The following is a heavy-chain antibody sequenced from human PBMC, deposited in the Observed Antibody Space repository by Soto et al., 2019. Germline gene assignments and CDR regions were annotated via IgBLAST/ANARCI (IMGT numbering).Heavy chain of an antibody. D-gene: IGHD6-19*01. CDR1: EFMFSMYL. Sequence: GGSLRLSCAASEFMFSMYLMSWVRQAPGKGLEWVANVNQDGSEKYYADSVKGRFAISRDNTKNLLSLQMNSLRAEDTAIYYCARGVGGFLVAGFDYWGQGALVTVSS. CDR3: ARGVGGFLVAGFDY. J-gene: IGHJ4*02. V-gene: IGHV3-7*01. CDR2: VNQDGSEK.